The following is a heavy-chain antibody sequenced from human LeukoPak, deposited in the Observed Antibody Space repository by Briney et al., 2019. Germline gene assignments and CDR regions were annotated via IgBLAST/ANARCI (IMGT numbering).Heavy chain of an antibody. CDR2: ISYDGSNK. D-gene: IGHD6-6*01. V-gene: IGHV3-30-3*01. Sequence: GGSLRLSCAASGFTFSSYAMHWVRQDPGKGLEWVAVISYDGSNKYYADSVKGRFTISRDNSKNTLYLQMNSLRAEDTAVYYCARETMYSSSYFDYWGQGTLVTVSS. CDR1: GFTFSSYA. CDR3: ARETMYSSSYFDY. J-gene: IGHJ4*02.